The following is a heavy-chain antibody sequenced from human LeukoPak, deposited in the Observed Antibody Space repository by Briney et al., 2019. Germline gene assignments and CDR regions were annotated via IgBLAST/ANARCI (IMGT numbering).Heavy chain of an antibody. Sequence: GGSLRLSCAASGFTFSSYEMNWVRQAPGKGLEWVSYISSSGTTIYYADSVKGRFTISRDNAKNSLYLQMNSLRAEDTAVYYCARVGVVVAATGNLWFDPWGQGTMVTVSS. CDR2: ISSSGTTI. J-gene: IGHJ3*01. CDR3: ARVGVVVAATGNLWFDP. CDR1: GFTFSSYE. V-gene: IGHV3-48*03. D-gene: IGHD2-15*01.